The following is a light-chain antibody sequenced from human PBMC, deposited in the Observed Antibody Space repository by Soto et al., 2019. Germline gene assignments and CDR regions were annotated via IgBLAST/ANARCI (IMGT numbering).Light chain of an antibody. J-gene: IGKJ3*01. V-gene: IGKV2-24*01. CDR2: KTS. Sequence: DIVMTQTPLSSPVTLGQPASISCRSSQSLVHSDGSTYLSWLHQRPGQPPRLLIYKTSIRFSGVPDRFSGSGAGTEFTLSISRVEAEDVGIYYCMQASQFPFTFGPGTTVDIK. CDR3: MQASQFPFT. CDR1: QSLVHSDGSTY.